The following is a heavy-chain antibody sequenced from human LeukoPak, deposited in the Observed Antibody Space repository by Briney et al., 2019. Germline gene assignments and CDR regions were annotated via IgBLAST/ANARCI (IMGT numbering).Heavy chain of an antibody. Sequence: SETLSLTCAVYGGAFSGYYWSWIRQPPGKGLEWIGEINHSGSTNYNPSHKSRVTISVDTSKNQFSLKLSSVTAADTAVYYCARGAPYCSSTSCPGWFDPWGQGTLVTVSS. V-gene: IGHV4-34*01. D-gene: IGHD2-2*01. CDR3: ARGAPYCSSTSCPGWFDP. CDR2: INHSGST. CDR1: GGAFSGYY. J-gene: IGHJ5*02.